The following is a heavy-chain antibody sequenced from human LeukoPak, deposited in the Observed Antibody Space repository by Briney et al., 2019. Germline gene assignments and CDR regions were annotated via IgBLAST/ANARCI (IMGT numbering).Heavy chain of an antibody. J-gene: IGHJ4*02. D-gene: IGHD4-17*01. CDR1: GYSFTSYW. Sequence: GESLKISCKGSGYSFTSYWIGWVRQIPGKGLEWMGIIYPGDSDTRYSPSFQAQVTSSADKPFSTAYLQWSSLNPSDTAMYYCARQATVTTYLDYWGQGTLVTVSS. CDR2: IYPGDSDT. V-gene: IGHV5-51*01. CDR3: ARQATVTTYLDY.